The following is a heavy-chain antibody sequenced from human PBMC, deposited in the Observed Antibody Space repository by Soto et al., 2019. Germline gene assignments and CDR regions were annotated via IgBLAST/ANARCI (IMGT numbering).Heavy chain of an antibody. Sequence: QVTISADKSISTAYLQWSSLKASDTAMYYCARIPPGSIFCFDYWGQGTLVTVSS. CDR3: ARIPPGSIFCFDY. V-gene: IGHV5-51*01. D-gene: IGHD2-2*02. J-gene: IGHJ4*02.